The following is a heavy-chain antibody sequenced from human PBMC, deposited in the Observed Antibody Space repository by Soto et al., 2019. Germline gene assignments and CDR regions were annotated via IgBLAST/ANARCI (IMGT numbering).Heavy chain of an antibody. V-gene: IGHV4-61*01. Sequence: QVQLQESGPGLVKPSETLSLTCTVSGGSVSSGSYYWSWIRQPPGKGLEWIGNIYYSGSTNYNPSLKSGVTISVDTSKNQFSLKLSSVTAADTAVYYCARDRGGSCDYWGQGTLVTVSS. CDR1: GGSVSSGSYY. CDR3: ARDRGGSCDY. D-gene: IGHD2-15*01. J-gene: IGHJ4*02. CDR2: IYYSGST.